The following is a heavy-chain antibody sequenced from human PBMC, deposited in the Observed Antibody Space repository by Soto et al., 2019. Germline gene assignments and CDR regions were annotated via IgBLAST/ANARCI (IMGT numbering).Heavy chain of an antibody. J-gene: IGHJ6*02. CDR3: ARNTFWTMVLGVIGRFSYYGMDR. CDR1: GYTFTSYG. Sequence: DSVQLSCKASGYTFTSYGISWVRQAPGQGLEWMGWISAYNGNTNYAQKLQGRVTMTTDTSTSTAYMELRSLRSDDTAVYYCARNTFWTMVLGVIGRFSYYGMDRWGQGTPVTVSS. V-gene: IGHV1-18*04. CDR2: ISAYNGNT. D-gene: IGHD3-10*01.